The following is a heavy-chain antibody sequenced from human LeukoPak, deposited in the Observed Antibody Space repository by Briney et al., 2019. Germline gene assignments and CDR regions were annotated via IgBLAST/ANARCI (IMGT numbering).Heavy chain of an antibody. CDR3: AREERVAHDAFDI. CDR1: GFTFSDYY. Sequence: GGSLRLSCAASGFTFSDYYMSWIRQAPGKGLEGVSYISSSGSTIYYADSVKGRFTISRDNAKNSLYLQMNSLRAEDTAVYYYAREERVAHDAFDIWGQGTMVTVSS. J-gene: IGHJ3*02. V-gene: IGHV3-11*01. CDR2: ISSSGSTI. D-gene: IGHD1-1*01.